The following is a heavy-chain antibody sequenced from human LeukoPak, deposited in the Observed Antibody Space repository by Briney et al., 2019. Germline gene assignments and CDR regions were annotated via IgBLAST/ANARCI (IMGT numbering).Heavy chain of an antibody. J-gene: IGHJ6*02. Sequence: GGSLRLSCAASGFTFSSYAMSWVRQAPGKGLEWVSAISGSGGSTYYADSVKGRFTISRDNSKNTLYLQMNSLRAEDTAVYYCARVLNPSSIAARPTDYYGMDVWGQGTTVTVSS. CDR2: ISGSGGST. CDR3: ARVLNPSSIAARPTDYYGMDV. CDR1: GFTFSSYA. V-gene: IGHV3-23*01. D-gene: IGHD6-6*01.